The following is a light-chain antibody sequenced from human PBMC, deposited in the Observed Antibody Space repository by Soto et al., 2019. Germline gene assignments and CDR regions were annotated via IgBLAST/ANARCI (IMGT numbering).Light chain of an antibody. CDR1: SSDVGTYNL. V-gene: IGLV2-14*02. CDR3: SSYTTSSTVV. J-gene: IGLJ3*02. CDR2: EVI. Sequence: QSALTQPASVSGSPGQSIAISCTGTSSDVGTYNLVSWYQQYPGKAPKLMIYEVIRRPSGISNRFSGSKSGNTASLTISTLQAEDEAEYYCSSYTTSSTVVFGGGTKLTVL.